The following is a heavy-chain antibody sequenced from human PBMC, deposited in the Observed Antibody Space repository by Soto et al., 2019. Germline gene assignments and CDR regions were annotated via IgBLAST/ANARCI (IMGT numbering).Heavy chain of an antibody. J-gene: IGHJ3*02. Sequence: GASVKVSCKASGYTFIRYGITWVRQAPGQGFEWMGWISAYDGYTNYAQKFQGRVTITRDTSASTAYMALSSLRSEDTAVYYCARVWTTGNDAFDIWGQGTMVTVSS. D-gene: IGHD4-17*01. CDR1: GYTFIRYG. CDR3: ARVWTTGNDAFDI. CDR2: ISAYDGYT. V-gene: IGHV1-18*01.